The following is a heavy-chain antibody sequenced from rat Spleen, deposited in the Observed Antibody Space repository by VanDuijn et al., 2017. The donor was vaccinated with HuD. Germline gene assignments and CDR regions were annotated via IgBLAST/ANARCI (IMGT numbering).Heavy chain of an antibody. CDR3: TIHPRY. Sequence: QVQLKESGPGLVQPSQTLSLTCTVSGFSLSSYGVIWVSQPPGKGLEWMGRMTYNGDTSYNSALISRLSISRDTSKNQVFLKMNSLQTDDTGTYYCTIHPRYWGQGVMVTVSS. CDR2: MTYNGDT. CDR1: GFSLSSYG. V-gene: IGHV2-63*01. D-gene: IGHD3-1*01. J-gene: IGHJ2*01.